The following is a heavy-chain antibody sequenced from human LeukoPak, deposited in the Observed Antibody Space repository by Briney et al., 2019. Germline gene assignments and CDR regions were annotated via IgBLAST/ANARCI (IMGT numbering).Heavy chain of an antibody. CDR1: GGSISSYS. CDR3: ARDTGSGWSSVIDC. J-gene: IGHJ4*02. D-gene: IGHD3-22*01. Sequence: SETLSLTCTVSGGSISSYSWSWIRQPAGKGLEWIGRVYNSGTTNYNPSLKSRVTMSVDTSKNQFSLKLSSVTAADTAVYYCARDTGSGWSSVIDCWGQGILVTVSS. V-gene: IGHV4-4*07. CDR2: VYNSGTT.